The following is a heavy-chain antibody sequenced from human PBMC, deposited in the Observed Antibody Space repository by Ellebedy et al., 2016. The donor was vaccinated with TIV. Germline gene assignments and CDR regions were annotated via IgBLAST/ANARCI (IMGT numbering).Heavy chain of an antibody. V-gene: IGHV3-30*18. CDR3: AKLGGIYTWYAEY. D-gene: IGHD6-13*01. CDR2: ISNDVRNK. CDR1: GFTFSSYA. Sequence: GESLKISCAASGFTFSSYAMHWVRQAPGKGLEWVALISNDVRNKYYVDSVKGRFTISRDNFQNTLYLQMNSLRAEDTAVYYCAKLGGIYTWYAEYWGQGTLVTVSS. J-gene: IGHJ4*02.